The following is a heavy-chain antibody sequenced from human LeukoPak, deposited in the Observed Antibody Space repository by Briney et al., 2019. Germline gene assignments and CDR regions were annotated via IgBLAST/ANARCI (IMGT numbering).Heavy chain of an antibody. J-gene: IGHJ3*01. CDR3: AIRGPPPMV. CDR1: GGSISKYY. V-gene: IGHV4-59*01. Sequence: SETLSLTCTVSGGSISKYYWSWIRQPPGKGLEWIGYIYYSGSTNYNPSLKSRVTISVDTSKNQFSLKLSSVTAADTAVYYCAIRGPPPMVWGQGTMVTVSS. D-gene: IGHD3-10*01. CDR2: IYYSGST.